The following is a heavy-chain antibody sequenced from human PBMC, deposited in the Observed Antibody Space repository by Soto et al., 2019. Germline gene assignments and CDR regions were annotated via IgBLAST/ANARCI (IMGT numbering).Heavy chain of an antibody. CDR1: GCTFSSYG. CDR3: AKDQVGYSSGWYMGGSVDY. CDR2: ISYDGSNK. D-gene: IGHD6-19*01. J-gene: IGHJ4*02. V-gene: IGHV3-30*18. Sequence: GGSLRLSCAASGCTFSSYGMHWVRQAPGKGLERVAVISYDGSNKYYADSVKGRFTISRDNSKNTLYLQMNSLRAEDTAVYYCAKDQVGYSSGWYMGGSVDYWGQGTLVTVSS.